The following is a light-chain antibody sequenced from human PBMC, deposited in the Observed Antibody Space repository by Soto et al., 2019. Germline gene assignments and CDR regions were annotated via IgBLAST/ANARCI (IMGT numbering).Light chain of an antibody. Sequence: EIVLTQSPATLSLFLGERATLSCRASQSISTYLAWYQQRSGQAPRLLIFDASSRATGIPARFSGSGSGTDFTLTISSLEPEDFAVYYCQQRSNWITFGGGTKVDIK. V-gene: IGKV3-11*01. CDR2: DAS. CDR3: QQRSNWIT. CDR1: QSISTY. J-gene: IGKJ4*01.